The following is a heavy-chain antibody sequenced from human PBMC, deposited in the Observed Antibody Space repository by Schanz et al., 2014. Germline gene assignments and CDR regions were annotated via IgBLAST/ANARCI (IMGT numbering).Heavy chain of an antibody. CDR3: ARGGPAYYFDD. V-gene: IGHV3-23*01. Sequence: EMQLLESGGGLIQPGGSLRLSCAASGFTFSTHAMSWVRQAPGKGLEWVSSISGSGGSTYYADAVRGRFTISRDNSKTTVYLQMNSLRAEDTAVYYCARGGPAYYFDDWGQGTLVTVSS. CDR2: ISGSGGST. CDR1: GFTFSTHA. J-gene: IGHJ4*02.